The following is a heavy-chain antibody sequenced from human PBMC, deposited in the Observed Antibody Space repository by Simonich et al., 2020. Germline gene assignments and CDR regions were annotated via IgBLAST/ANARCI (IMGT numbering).Heavy chain of an antibody. V-gene: IGHV3-74*01. CDR1: GFTFSGYW. CDR2: INREGRST. CDR3: ARNRLDY. Sequence: EVQLVESGGGLVQPGGSLRLSCAASGFTFSGYWMHWVRQAPGKGLLLVARINREGRSTSYADSVKGRFTISRDNAKNTLYLQMNSLRAEDTAVYYCARNRLDYWGQEPWSPSPQ. J-gene: IGHJ4*01.